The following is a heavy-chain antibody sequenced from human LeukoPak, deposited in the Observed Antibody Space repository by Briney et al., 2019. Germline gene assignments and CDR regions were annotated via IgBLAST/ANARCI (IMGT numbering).Heavy chain of an antibody. V-gene: IGHV4-59*01. CDR2: IYYSGST. CDR1: GGSISSYY. Sequence: SETLPLTCTVSGGSISSYYWSWIRQPPGKGLEWIGYIYYSGSTNYNPSLKSRVTISVDTSKNQFSLKLSSVTAADTAVYYCARDLGLGNWFDPWGQGTLVTVSS. J-gene: IGHJ5*02. CDR3: ARDLGLGNWFDP. D-gene: IGHD3/OR15-3a*01.